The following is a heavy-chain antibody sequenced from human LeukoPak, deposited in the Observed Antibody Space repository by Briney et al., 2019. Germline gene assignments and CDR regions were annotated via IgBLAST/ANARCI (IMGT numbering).Heavy chain of an antibody. J-gene: IGHJ4*02. V-gene: IGHV4-4*07. CDR1: GGSISSYY. CDR3: ARDQPYYGSGNPYLQPTAAFDY. Sequence: SETLSLTCTVSGGSISSYYWSWIRQPAGKGLEWIGRIYTSGSTNYNPSLKSRVTMSVDTSKNQFSLKLSSVTAADTAVYYCARDQPYYGSGNPYLQPTAAFDYWGQGTLVTVSS. D-gene: IGHD3-10*01. CDR2: IYTSGST.